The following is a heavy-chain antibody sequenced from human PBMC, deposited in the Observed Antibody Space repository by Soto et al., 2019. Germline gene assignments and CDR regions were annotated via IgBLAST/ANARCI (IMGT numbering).Heavy chain of an antibody. J-gene: IGHJ3*02. CDR2: IYYSGST. CDR3: ARGEEYYDILTGYYNGYAFDI. D-gene: IGHD3-9*01. CDR1: GGSISSGGYY. V-gene: IGHV4-31*03. Sequence: SETLSLTCTVSGGSISSGGYYWSWIRQHPGKGLEWIGYIYYSGSTYYNPSLKSRVTISVDTSKNQFSLKLSSVTAADTAVYYCARGEEYYDILTGYYNGYAFDIWGQGTMVTVSS.